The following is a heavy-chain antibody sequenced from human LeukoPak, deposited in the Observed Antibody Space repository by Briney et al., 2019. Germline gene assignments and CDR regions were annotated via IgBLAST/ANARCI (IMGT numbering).Heavy chain of an antibody. J-gene: IGHJ4*02. CDR1: GFTFNTYW. CDR3: ARGDAFSGDH. Sequence: GGSLRLSCAASGFTFNTYWMSWVRQAPGKGLEWVANIHPEGNEKYHVESVKGRFTISRDNPKSSLFLQMNGLRVEDTAVYYCARGDAFSGDHWGQGTLVTVSS. CDR2: IHPEGNEK. V-gene: IGHV3-7*04.